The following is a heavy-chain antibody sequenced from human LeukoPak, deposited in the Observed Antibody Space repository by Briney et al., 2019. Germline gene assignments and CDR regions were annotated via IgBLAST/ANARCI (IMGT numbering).Heavy chain of an antibody. CDR3: ARDRGNSDCSGGSCYSTFDY. J-gene: IGHJ4*02. V-gene: IGHV4-61*02. CDR1: GGSISSGSYY. D-gene: IGHD2-15*01. CDR2: IYTSGST. Sequence: SETLSLTCTVSGGSISSGSYYWSWIRQPAGKGLEWIGRIYTSGSTNYNPSLKSRVTISVDTSKNQFSLKLSSVTAADTAVYYCARDRGNSDCSGGSCYSTFDYWGQGTLVTVSS.